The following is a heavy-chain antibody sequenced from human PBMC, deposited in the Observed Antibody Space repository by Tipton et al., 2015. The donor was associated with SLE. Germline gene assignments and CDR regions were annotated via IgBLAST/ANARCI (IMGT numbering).Heavy chain of an antibody. V-gene: IGHV1-46*01. CDR3: ARGRWIQLWYDAFDI. D-gene: IGHD5-18*01. CDR1: GYTFTTYY. CDR2: INPSGGST. J-gene: IGHJ3*02. Sequence: QLVQSGPEVKKPGASVKVSCMASGYTFTTYYMHWVRQAPGQGLEWMGIINPSGGSTSYAQKFQGRVTMTRDTSTSTVYMELSSLRSEDTAVYYCARGRWIQLWYDAFDIWGQGTMVTVSS.